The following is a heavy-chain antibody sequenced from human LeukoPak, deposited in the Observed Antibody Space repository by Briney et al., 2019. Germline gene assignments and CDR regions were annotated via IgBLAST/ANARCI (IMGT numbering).Heavy chain of an antibody. D-gene: IGHD6-13*01. CDR3: VKDSSSWYGSNWFDP. V-gene: IGHV3-64D*06. Sequence: PGGSLRLSCSASGFTFSSYAMHWVPQAPGKGLKYVSAISSNGGITYYAASVKGRFTISRDNSKNTLYLQMSSLRAEDTAVYYCVKDSSSWYGSNWFDPWGQGTLVTVSS. CDR1: GFTFSSYA. CDR2: ISSNGGIT. J-gene: IGHJ5*02.